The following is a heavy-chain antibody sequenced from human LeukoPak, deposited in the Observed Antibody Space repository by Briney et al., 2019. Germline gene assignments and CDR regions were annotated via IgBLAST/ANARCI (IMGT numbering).Heavy chain of an antibody. CDR2: VNHSAYT. CDR1: GVSFSTYY. CDR3: ARQLYCSDY. Sequence: DSLSLTCAVSGVSFSTYYWSWIRQSPAKGLEWIGEVNHSAYTNYNPSLKSRVTISVDTSKNQFSLKLSSVTAADTAVYYCARQLYCSDYWGQGTLVIVS. V-gene: IGHV4-34*01. J-gene: IGHJ4*02. D-gene: IGHD1-1*01.